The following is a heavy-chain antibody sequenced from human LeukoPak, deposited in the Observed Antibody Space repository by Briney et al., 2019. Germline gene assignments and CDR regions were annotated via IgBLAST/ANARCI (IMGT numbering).Heavy chain of an antibody. J-gene: IGHJ2*01. V-gene: IGHV4-39*07. D-gene: IGHD3-10*01. CDR2: IYYSGST. CDR1: GGSISSSSYY. Sequence: SETLSLTCTVSGGSISSSSYYWGWIRQPPGKGLEWIGSIYYSGSTYYNPSLKSRVTISVDTSKNQFSLKLSSVTAADTAVYYCARDPIIDAGLPGDNPYDWYFDLWGRGTLVTVSS. CDR3: ARDPIIDAGLPGDNPYDWYFDL.